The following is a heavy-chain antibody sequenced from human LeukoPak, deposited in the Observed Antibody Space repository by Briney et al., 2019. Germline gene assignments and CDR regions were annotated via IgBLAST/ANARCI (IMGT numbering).Heavy chain of an antibody. J-gene: IGHJ5*02. Sequence: SETLSLTCAVYGESFSGYYWSWIRQPPGKGLEWIGEINHSGSTNYNPSLKSRVTISVDTSKNQFSLKLSSVTAADTAVYYCARDGIVVVVAATENWFDPWGQGTLVTVSS. V-gene: IGHV4-34*01. CDR2: INHSGST. D-gene: IGHD2-15*01. CDR1: GESFSGYY. CDR3: ARDGIVVVVAATENWFDP.